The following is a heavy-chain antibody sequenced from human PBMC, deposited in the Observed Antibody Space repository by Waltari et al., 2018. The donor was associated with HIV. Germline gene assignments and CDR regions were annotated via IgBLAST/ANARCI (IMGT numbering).Heavy chain of an antibody. J-gene: IGHJ6*02. CDR1: GFTFVASP. Sequence: EVQLVESGGGLVPPGGSLQVAWAASGFTFVASPIHGVRQASGRGLEWVGRITSKGDNYATAYAASVKGRFTISRDDSKNTADLQMNSLKTEDTAIYYCALYGFGPRYYGMDVWGQGTTVTVSS. D-gene: IGHD2-8*01. CDR2: ITSKGDNYAT. CDR3: ALYGFGPRYYGMDV. V-gene: IGHV3-73*01.